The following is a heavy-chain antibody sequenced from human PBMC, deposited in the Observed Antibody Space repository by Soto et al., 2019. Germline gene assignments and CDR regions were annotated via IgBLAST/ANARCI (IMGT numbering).Heavy chain of an antibody. CDR2: ISPDGGDL. V-gene: IGHV3-7*01. Sequence: LVESGGGLVQPGGSLRLSCAASGFTFSNIWMSWVRRSPEKGPEWVASISPDGGDLFYVDSVKGRFTLSRDNTRNSLYLQMNSLRAEDTAVYYCAKGPRWGQGTLVTVSS. CDR1: GFTFSNIW. J-gene: IGHJ4*02. CDR3: AKGPR.